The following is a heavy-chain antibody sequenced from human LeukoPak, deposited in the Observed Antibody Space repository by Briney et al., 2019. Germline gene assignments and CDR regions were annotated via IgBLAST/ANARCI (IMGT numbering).Heavy chain of an antibody. J-gene: IGHJ4*02. CDR2: IYYSGST. CDR1: GGSISSSSYY. Sequence: SETLSLTCTVSGGSISSSSYYWGWIRQPPGKGLEWIGSIYYSGSTYYNPSLKSRVTISVDTSKNQFSLKLSSVTAADTAVYYCARPRGSGGNMGYWGRGTLVTVSS. D-gene: IGHD4-23*01. V-gene: IGHV4-39*07. CDR3: ARPRGSGGNMGY.